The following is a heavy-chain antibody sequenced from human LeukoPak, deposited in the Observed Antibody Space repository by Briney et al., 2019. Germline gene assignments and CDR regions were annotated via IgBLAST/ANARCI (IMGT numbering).Heavy chain of an antibody. V-gene: IGHV3-11*01. CDR2: ISGDGYDI. J-gene: IGHJ6*04. Sequence: GGSLRLSCATSGFSFSDNYMSWIRQAPGKGLQWLSYISGDGYDINYADSVKGRFTVARDNAKNALYLQMNSLGVEDTAIYYCAKDIGFGITMFRAMDVWGKGTTVTISS. CDR3: AKDIGFGITMFRAMDV. D-gene: IGHD3-10*01. CDR1: GFSFSDNY.